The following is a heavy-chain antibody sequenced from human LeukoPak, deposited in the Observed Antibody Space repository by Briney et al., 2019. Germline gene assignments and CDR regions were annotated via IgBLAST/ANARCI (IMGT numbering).Heavy chain of an antibody. V-gene: IGHV1-24*01. J-gene: IGHJ6*02. CDR3: ATLGLLSDGMDV. CDR2: FDPEDGET. Sequence: GASVKVSCKVSGYTLTELSMHWVRQAPGKGLEWMGGFDPEDGETIYAHKFQGRVTMTDETSTDTAYMELSSLRSEDTAVYSCATLGLLSDGMDVWGQGTMVTVSS. D-gene: IGHD2/OR15-2a*01. CDR1: GYTLTELS.